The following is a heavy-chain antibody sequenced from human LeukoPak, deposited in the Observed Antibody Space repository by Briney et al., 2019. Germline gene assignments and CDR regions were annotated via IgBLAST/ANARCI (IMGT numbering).Heavy chain of an antibody. CDR3: AAPTAMGPYDYYGMDV. CDR1: GGSVSSSSYY. V-gene: IGHV4-39*01. J-gene: IGHJ6*02. D-gene: IGHD5-18*01. CDR2: IYFSGST. Sequence: SETLSLTCTVSGGSVSSSSYYWGWIRQPPGKGLEWIGCIYFSGSTYYNPSLKSEATSSVDTSKNQFSLKLSSVTAADTAVYYCAAPTAMGPYDYYGMDVWGQGTTVTVSS.